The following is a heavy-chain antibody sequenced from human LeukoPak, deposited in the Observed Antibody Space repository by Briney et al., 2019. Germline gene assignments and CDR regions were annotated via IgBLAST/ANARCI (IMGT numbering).Heavy chain of an antibody. CDR1: GYTFTSYG. Sequence: GASVKVSCKTSGYTFTSYGISWVRQAPGQGLEWMGWIGVYNGKTNYAQKLQGRVTMTTDTSTSTAYMEVKSLRSDDTAVYYCARDQVGAKGDYWGQGTLVTVSS. V-gene: IGHV1-18*01. J-gene: IGHJ4*02. D-gene: IGHD1-26*01. CDR3: ARDQVGAKGDY. CDR2: IGVYNGKT.